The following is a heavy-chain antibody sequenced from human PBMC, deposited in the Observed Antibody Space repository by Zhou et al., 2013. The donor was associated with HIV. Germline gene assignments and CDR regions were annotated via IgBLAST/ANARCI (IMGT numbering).Heavy chain of an antibody. J-gene: IGHJ6*02. CDR1: GYTFITYG. V-gene: IGHV1-18*01. Sequence: QVQLVQSGAEVKKPGASVKVSCKASGYTFITYGITWVRQAPGQGLEWMGWISAYNGNTNYAQKLQGRVTMTTDTSTSTVYMELRSLRSEDTATYYCAREKLPPTMSENFYYGVDVWGQGTTVTVSS. D-gene: IGHD3-10*02. CDR2: ISAYNGNT. CDR3: AREKLPPTMSENFYYGVDV.